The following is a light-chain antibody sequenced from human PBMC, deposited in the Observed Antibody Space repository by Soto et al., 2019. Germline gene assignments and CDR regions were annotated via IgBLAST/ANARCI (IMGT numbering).Light chain of an antibody. V-gene: IGLV1-40*01. Sequence: QTVVAQPPSVSGAPGQRVAISCTGSDSNIGAGFDVHWYQQLPGTAPRLLIYGNNKRPSGVPDRFSGSKSATSASLAIAGLQAEDEAEYYCQSYDSSLSGLYVFGTGTQLTVL. J-gene: IGLJ6*01. CDR3: QSYDSSLSGLYV. CDR2: GNN. CDR1: DSNIGAGFD.